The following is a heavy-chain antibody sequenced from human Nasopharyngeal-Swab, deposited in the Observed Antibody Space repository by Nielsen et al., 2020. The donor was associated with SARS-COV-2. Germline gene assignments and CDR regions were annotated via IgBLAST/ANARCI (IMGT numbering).Heavy chain of an antibody. J-gene: IGHJ6*02. CDR2: INPSGGST. Sequence: ASVKVSCKASGYTFTSYYMHWVRQAPGQGLEWMGIINPSGGSTSYAQKFQGRVTMTRDTSTSTVYMELSSLRSEDTAVYYCAREGSLGLEMATPVWYYYGMDVWGQGTTVTVSS. CDR1: GYTFTSYY. D-gene: IGHD5-24*01. V-gene: IGHV1-46*01. CDR3: AREGSLGLEMATPVWYYYGMDV.